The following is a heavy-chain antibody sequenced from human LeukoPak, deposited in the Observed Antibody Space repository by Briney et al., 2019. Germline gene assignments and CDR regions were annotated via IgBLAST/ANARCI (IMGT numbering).Heavy chain of an antibody. CDR3: AKDHKYQLLYDAFDI. V-gene: IGHV3-21*01. CDR2: ISFSSTYI. J-gene: IGHJ3*02. Sequence: PGGSLRLSCAASGFTFSSYNMNWVRQAPGKGLEWVSSISFSSTYIYYADSVKGRFTISRDNSKNTLYLQMNSLRAEDTAVYYCAKDHKYQLLYDAFDIWGQGTMVTVSS. D-gene: IGHD2-2*01. CDR1: GFTFSSYN.